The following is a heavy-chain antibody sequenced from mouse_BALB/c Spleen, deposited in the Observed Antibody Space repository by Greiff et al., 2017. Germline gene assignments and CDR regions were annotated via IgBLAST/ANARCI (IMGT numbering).Heavy chain of an antibody. CDR2: INPSTGYT. V-gene: IGHV1-7*01. Sequence: VQLQQSGAELAKPGASVKMSCKASGYTFTSYWMHWVKQRPGQGLEWIGYINPSTGYTEYNQKFKDKATLTADKSSSTAYMQLSSLTSEDSAVYYCARGETGYYVDYWGQGTTLTVSS. D-gene: IGHD4-1*01. CDR1: GYTFTSYW. J-gene: IGHJ2*01. CDR3: ARGETGYYVDY.